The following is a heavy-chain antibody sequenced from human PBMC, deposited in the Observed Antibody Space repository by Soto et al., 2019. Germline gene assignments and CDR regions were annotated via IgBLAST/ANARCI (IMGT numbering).Heavy chain of an antibody. J-gene: IGHJ6*03. CDR1: GGSISSNSYY. CDR2: IYYSGST. Sequence: QLQLQEAGPGLVKPSETLSLTCTVSGGSISSNSYYWGWIRQPPGKGLEWIGSIYYSGSTYYNPSLKSRVTISVDTSKNQFSLKLSSVTAADTAVYYCSIFGVVSGGPSYYYMDVWGKGTTVTVFS. V-gene: IGHV4-39*01. D-gene: IGHD3-3*01. CDR3: SIFGVVSGGPSYYYMDV.